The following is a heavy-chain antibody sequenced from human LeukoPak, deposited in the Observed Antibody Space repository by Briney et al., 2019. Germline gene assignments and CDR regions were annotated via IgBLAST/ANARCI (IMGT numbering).Heavy chain of an antibody. D-gene: IGHD4-11*01. V-gene: IGHV4-34*01. Sequence: PSETLSLTCTVHGEFFGGSYWNWIRQSPGKGLEWIGEINHSGNTNYNPSLKSRVTISVDTSQKQFSLRLSSVTAADTAVYYCARGLYLAAGGGATVGFPDYWGQGTPVTVSS. CDR1: GEFFGGSY. CDR2: INHSGNT. CDR3: ARGLYLAAGGGATVGFPDY. J-gene: IGHJ4*01.